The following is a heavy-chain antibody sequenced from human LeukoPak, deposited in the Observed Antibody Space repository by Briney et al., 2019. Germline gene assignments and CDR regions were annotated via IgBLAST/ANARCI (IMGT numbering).Heavy chain of an antibody. D-gene: IGHD6-6*01. CDR3: ARGGSSFRYYYYGMDV. V-gene: IGHV4-30-4*01. CDR2: IYYSGST. Sequence: SQTLSLTCTVSGGSISSGDYYWSWIRQPPGKGLEWIGYIYYSGSTYYNPSLKSRVTISVDTSKNQFSLKLSSVTAADTAVYYCARGGSSFRYYYYGMDVWGQGTTVTVSS. J-gene: IGHJ6*02. CDR1: GGSISSGDYY.